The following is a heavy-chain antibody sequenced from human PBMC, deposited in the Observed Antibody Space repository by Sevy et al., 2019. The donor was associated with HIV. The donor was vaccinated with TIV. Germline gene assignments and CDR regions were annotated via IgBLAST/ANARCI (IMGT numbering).Heavy chain of an antibody. J-gene: IGHJ6*02. CDR1: GCSISSYY. Sequence: SETLSLTCTVSGCSISSYYWSWIRQPPGKGLEWVGYIYYSGSTNYNPSLKSRVTISVDTSKNQFSLKLSSVTAADTAGYYCALAVAGNYYYCMDVWGQGTTVTVSS. CDR2: IYYSGST. CDR3: ALAVAGNYYYCMDV. D-gene: IGHD6-19*01. V-gene: IGHV4-59*01.